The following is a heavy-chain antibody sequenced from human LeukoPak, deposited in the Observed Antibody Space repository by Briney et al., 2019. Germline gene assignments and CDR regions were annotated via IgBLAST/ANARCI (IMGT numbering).Heavy chain of an antibody. D-gene: IGHD2-15*01. J-gene: IGHJ4*02. Sequence: SCKASGGTFSNYGMHWVRQAPGKGLEWVALIWYDGNNKYYADSVRGRFAISRDNSKNTLYLQLNSLRAEDTAVYYCARQHCSGGDCYFFDWGQGTLVTVSS. CDR1: GGTFSNYG. CDR2: IWYDGNNK. V-gene: IGHV3-33*01. CDR3: ARQHCSGGDCYFFD.